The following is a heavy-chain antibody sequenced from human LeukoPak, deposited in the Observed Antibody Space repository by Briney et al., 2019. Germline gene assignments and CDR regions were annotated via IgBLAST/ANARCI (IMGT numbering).Heavy chain of an antibody. J-gene: IGHJ4*02. CDR1: GNYW. CDR3: AKAPLYSSSPFDY. V-gene: IGHV3-23*01. Sequence: GGSLRLSCAASGNYWSWIRQAPGTGLEWVSAISGSGGSTYYADSVEGRFTISRDNSKNTLYLQMNSLRAEDTAVYYCAKAPLYSSSPFDYWGQGTLVTVSS. CDR2: ISGSGGST. D-gene: IGHD6-13*01.